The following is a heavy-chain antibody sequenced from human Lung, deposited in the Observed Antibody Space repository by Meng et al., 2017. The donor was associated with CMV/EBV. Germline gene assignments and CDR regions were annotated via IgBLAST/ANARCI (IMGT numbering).Heavy chain of an antibody. CDR2: IKSTTDGGTT. J-gene: IGHJ4*02. D-gene: IGHD1-26*01. V-gene: IGHV3-15*01. CDR1: GLTFRHAW. Sequence: SWAVSGLTFRHAWMSWVRQAPGKGLEWVGRIKSTTDGGTTDYAAPVKGRFTISRDDSKNTVHLQMNSLKSEDTAVYYCATTQVGAPDYWGQGTLVTVSS. CDR3: ATTQVGAPDY.